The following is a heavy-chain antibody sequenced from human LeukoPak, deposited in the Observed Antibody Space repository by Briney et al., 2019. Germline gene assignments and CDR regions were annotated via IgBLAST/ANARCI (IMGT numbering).Heavy chain of an antibody. J-gene: IGHJ4*02. CDR1: GFTFSSYS. D-gene: IGHD6-19*01. Sequence: PGGSLRLSCAASGFTFSSYSMNWVRQAPGKGLERVSYISSSSSTIYYADSVKGRFTISRDNAKNSLYLQMNSLRAEDTAVYYCAREAYSSGRRYLDYWGQGTLVTVSS. CDR3: AREAYSSGRRYLDY. CDR2: ISSSSSTI. V-gene: IGHV3-48*01.